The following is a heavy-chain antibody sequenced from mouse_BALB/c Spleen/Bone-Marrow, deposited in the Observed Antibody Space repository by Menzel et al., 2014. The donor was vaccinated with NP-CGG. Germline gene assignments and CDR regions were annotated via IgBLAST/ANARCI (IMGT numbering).Heavy chain of an antibody. J-gene: IGHJ4*01. D-gene: IGHD2-4*01. CDR2: ISNGGGST. V-gene: IGHV5-12*02. CDR1: GFTFSDYY. Sequence: EVHLVESGGGLVQPGGSLKLSCATSGFTFSDYYMYWVRQTPEKRLEWVAYISNGGGSTYYPGTVKGRFTISRDNAKNPLYLQMSRLKSEDTAMYYCARPTIYYDYDGYAMDYWGQGTSVTVSS. CDR3: ARPTIYYDYDGYAMDY.